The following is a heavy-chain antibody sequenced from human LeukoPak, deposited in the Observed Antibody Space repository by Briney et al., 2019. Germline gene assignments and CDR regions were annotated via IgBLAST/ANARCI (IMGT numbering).Heavy chain of an antibody. CDR2: IIPVFGTA. Sequence: SVKVSCKASGGTFSSYAISWVRQAPGQGLEWMGGIIPVFGTANYAQKLQGRVTITTDESTSTAYMELSSLRSEDTAVYYCARVRGNYYYYYMDVWGKGTTVTVSS. CDR3: ARVRGNYYYYYMDV. D-gene: IGHD3-16*01. V-gene: IGHV1-69*05. J-gene: IGHJ6*03. CDR1: GGTFSSYA.